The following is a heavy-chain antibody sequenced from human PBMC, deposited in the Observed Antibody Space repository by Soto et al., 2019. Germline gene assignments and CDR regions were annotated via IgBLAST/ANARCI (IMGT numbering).Heavy chain of an antibody. CDR2: ISYDGSSK. V-gene: IGHV3-30*03. D-gene: IGHD6-6*01. CDR1: GFTFSSYG. CDR3: TRGSIAAIAYYFDS. J-gene: IGHJ4*02. Sequence: QVQLVESGGSVVQPGRSLRVSCAASGFTFSSYGMHWVRQAPGKGLEWVAVISYDGSSKFYADFAKGRFTISRDNSKNTLNLQVNSLTAEDTAVYYCTRGSIAAIAYYFDSWGQGTLVTVSS.